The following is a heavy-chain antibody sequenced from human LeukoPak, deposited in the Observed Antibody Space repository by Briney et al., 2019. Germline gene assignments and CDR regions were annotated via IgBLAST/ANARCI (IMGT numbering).Heavy chain of an antibody. J-gene: IGHJ5*02. Sequence: SETLSLTCSVSGGSISTYYWSWVRQPPGKGLEWIGYIYHTGSAHYNPSLKSRVTMSVDTSKNQFSLKMSSVTAADTAVYYCARGGNARFDPWGQGTLVTVSS. V-gene: IGHV4-59*01. CDR3: ARGGNARFDP. CDR1: GGSISTYY. CDR2: IYHTGSA.